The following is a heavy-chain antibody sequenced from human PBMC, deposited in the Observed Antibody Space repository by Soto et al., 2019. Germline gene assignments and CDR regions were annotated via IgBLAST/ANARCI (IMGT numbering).Heavy chain of an antibody. CDR1: GGTFSSYA. CDR3: ARDQRYYDSSGRIVYYYYYGMDV. J-gene: IGHJ6*02. CDR2: IIPIFGTA. V-gene: IGHV1-69*13. Sequence: SVKVSCKASGGTFSSYAISWVRQAPGQGLEWMGGIIPIFGTANYAQKFQGRVTITADESTSTAYMELSRLRSEDTAVYYCARDQRYYDSSGRIVYYYYYGMDVWGQGTTVTVSS. D-gene: IGHD3-22*01.